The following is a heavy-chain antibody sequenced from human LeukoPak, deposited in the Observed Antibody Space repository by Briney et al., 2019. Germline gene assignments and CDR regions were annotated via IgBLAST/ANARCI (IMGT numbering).Heavy chain of an antibody. J-gene: IGHJ4*02. CDR3: AKEDRGWYEGVYYFDY. D-gene: IGHD6-19*01. CDR2: ISYDGSNK. Sequence: GGSLRLSCAASGFTFSSYGMHGVRQAPGKGLEWVAVISYDGSNKYYADSVKGRFTISRDNSKNTLYLQMNSLRAEDTAVYYCAKEDRGWYEGVYYFDYWGQGTLVTVSS. V-gene: IGHV3-30*18. CDR1: GFTFSSYG.